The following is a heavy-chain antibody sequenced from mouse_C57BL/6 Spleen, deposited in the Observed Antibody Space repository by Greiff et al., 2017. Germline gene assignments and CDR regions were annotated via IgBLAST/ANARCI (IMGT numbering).Heavy chain of an antibody. CDR1: GYTFTGYW. D-gene: IGHD1-1*01. CDR2: ILPGSGST. V-gene: IGHV1-9*01. Sequence: QVQLQQSGAELMTPGASVKLSCKATGYTFTGYWIEWVKQRPGHGLEWIGEILPGSGSTNYNEKFKGKATFTADTSSNTAYMQLSSLTTEDSAIYYCARGGIITTVVAPFDYWGQGTTLTVSS. J-gene: IGHJ2*01. CDR3: ARGGIITTVVAPFDY.